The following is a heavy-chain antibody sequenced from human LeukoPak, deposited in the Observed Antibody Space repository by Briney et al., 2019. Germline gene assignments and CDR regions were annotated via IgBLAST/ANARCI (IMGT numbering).Heavy chain of an antibody. CDR1: GGTFSSYA. CDR3: ARDSRDYYGSPFIPRYTMLDV. Sequence: SVKVSCKASGGTFSSYAISWVRQAPGQGLEWMGRIIPILGIANYAQKFQGRVTITADKSTSTTYMELSSLRSEDTAVYYCARDSRDYYGSPFIPRYTMLDVWGQGTTVTVSS. J-gene: IGHJ6*02. V-gene: IGHV1-69*04. CDR2: IIPILGIA. D-gene: IGHD3-10*01.